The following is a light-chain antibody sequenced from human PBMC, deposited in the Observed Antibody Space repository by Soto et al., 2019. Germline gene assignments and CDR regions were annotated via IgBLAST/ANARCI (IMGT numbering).Light chain of an antibody. J-gene: IGKJ1*01. CDR1: QSVSSY. CDR3: QQRSNWPPWT. V-gene: IGKV3-11*01. Sequence: EIVMTQSPATLSVSPGERATLSCRAGQSVSSYLAWYQQKPGQAPRLLIYDASNRATGIPARFSGSGSGTDFTLTISSLEPEDFAVYYCQQRSNWPPWTFGQGTKVDIK. CDR2: DAS.